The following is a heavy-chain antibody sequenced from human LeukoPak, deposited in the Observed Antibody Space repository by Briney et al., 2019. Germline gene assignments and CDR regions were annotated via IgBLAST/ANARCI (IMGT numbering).Heavy chain of an antibody. CDR3: ERKAAASCAGGGLDY. V-gene: IGHV4-34*01. Sequence: PPETLSLTCAVYGGSFSGYYWSWIRQPPGKGLEWIGEINHSGSTNYNPSLKSRVTISVDTSKNQFSLKLSSVTAADTAVYYCERKAAASCAGGGLDYGGRGTGAPVPS. J-gene: IGHJ4*02. CDR1: GGSFSGYY. D-gene: IGHD2-21*01. CDR2: INHSGST.